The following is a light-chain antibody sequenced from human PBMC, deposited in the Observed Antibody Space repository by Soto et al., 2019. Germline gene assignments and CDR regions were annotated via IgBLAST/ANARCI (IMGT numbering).Light chain of an antibody. J-gene: IGKJ1*01. CDR1: QSISSK. CDR3: QQYYNWQPR. CDR2: GAS. Sequence: EILMTQSPATLSVSPRERVTLSCRASQSISSKLAWYQQRPGQAPRLLIYGASTRATGIPSRFSGSGSGTEFTLTITSLQSEENALYYCQQYYNWQPRFGQGTKVEIK. V-gene: IGKV3-15*01.